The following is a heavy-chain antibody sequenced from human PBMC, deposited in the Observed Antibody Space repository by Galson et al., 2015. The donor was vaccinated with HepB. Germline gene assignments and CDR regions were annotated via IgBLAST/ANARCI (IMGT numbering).Heavy chain of an antibody. V-gene: IGHV3-21*01. CDR2: ISYSSRYI. J-gene: IGHJ4*02. CDR1: GFTFSNYN. Sequence: SLRLSCAASGFTFSNYNMNWVRQAPGKGLEWVSSISYSSRYIYYTDSVKGRFTISRDNAKNSLYLQMNSLRAEDTAVYYCAKGTESFDYWGQGTLVTVSS. CDR3: AKGTESFDY.